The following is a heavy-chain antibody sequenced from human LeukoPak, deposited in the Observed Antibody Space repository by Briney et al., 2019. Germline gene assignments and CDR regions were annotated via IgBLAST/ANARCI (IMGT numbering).Heavy chain of an antibody. D-gene: IGHD3-22*01. CDR3: ARGSTYYYDSSGYYLFAY. J-gene: IGHJ4*02. CDR2: INPSGGST. CDR1: GYTFTIYY. V-gene: IGHV1-46*01. Sequence: ASVEVSCTASGYTFTIYYMHWVRQAPGQGLEWMGIINPSGGSTSYAQKFQGRVTMARDTSTSTVYMELSSLRSEDTAVYYCARGSTYYYDSSGYYLFAYWGQGTLVTVSS.